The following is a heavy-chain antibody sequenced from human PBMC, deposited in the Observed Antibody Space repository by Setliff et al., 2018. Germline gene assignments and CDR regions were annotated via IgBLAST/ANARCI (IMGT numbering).Heavy chain of an antibody. CDR3: RLWSGETSRDY. CDR1: GFVFSNFA. D-gene: IGHD3-10*01. Sequence: GSLRLSCAASGFVFSNFAMNWVRQAPGKGLEWVSTISGGGTNMDYADSVKGRFTISRDNSNSEVFLQMDSLRAEDTAVYYCRLWSGETSRDYWGQGTLVTVSS. V-gene: IGHV3-23*01. CDR2: ISGGGTNM. J-gene: IGHJ4*02.